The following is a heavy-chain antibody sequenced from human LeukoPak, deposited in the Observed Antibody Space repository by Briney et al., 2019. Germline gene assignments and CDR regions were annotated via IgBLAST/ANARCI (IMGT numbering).Heavy chain of an antibody. Sequence: ESLKISCKGSGYSFISYWIGWVRQMTRKGLELMGIIYPGDSETRYSPSFQGQVTISADKSINTAYLQWSSLKASDTAMYYCARRYKYGADYWGQGTPVTVSS. D-gene: IGHD1-1*01. CDR3: ARRYKYGADY. J-gene: IGHJ4*02. CDR1: GYSFISYW. V-gene: IGHV5-51*01. CDR2: IYPGDSET.